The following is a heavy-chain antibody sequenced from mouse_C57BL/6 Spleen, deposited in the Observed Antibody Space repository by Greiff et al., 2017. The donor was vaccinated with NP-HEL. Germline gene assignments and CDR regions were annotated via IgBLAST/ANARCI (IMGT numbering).Heavy chain of an antibody. D-gene: IGHD2-4*01. CDR2: IRSKSNNYAT. CDR1: GFSFNTYA. Sequence: EVKLVESGGGLVQPKGSLKLSCAASGFSFNTYAMNWVRQAPGKGLEWVARIRSKSNNYATYYADSVKDRFTISRDDSESMLYLQMNNLKTEDTAMYYCVRQYDYGGFAYWGQGTLVTVSA. V-gene: IGHV10-1*01. J-gene: IGHJ3*01. CDR3: VRQYDYGGFAY.